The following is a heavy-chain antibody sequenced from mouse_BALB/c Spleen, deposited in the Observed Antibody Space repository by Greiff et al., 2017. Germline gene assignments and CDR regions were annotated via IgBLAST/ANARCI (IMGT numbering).Heavy chain of an antibody. V-gene: IGHV1-7*01. CDR1: GYTFTSYW. Sequence: QLQQSGAELAKPGASVKMSCKASGYTFTSYWMHWVKQRPGQGLEWIGYINPSTGYTEYNQKFKDKATLTADKSSSTAYMQLSSLTSEDSAVYYCARLRIAYWGQGTLVTVSA. CDR2: INPSTGYT. CDR3: ARLRIAY. J-gene: IGHJ3*01.